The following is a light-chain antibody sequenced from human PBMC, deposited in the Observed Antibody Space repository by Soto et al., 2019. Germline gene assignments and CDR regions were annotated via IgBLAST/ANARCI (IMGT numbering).Light chain of an antibody. CDR1: QSVSSSY. Sequence: ELVLTQSPGTLSLSPGERATLSCRASQSVSSSYIAWYQQKPGQAPRLLIYGASSRATGIPDRFSGSGSGTDFTLTISRLEPEDFAVYYCQQYGSSPVPFGQGTKVDIK. J-gene: IGKJ1*01. V-gene: IGKV3-20*01. CDR3: QQYGSSPVP. CDR2: GAS.